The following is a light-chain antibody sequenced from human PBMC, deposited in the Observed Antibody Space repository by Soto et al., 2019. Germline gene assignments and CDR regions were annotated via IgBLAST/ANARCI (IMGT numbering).Light chain of an antibody. V-gene: IGKV2-28*01. CDR2: LGS. Sequence: DIVMTQSPLSLPVTPGEPASISCRSSQSLLHSNGYNYLDWYLQKPGQSPQLLIYLGSNRAPRVPDRFNGSGSGTDFILNIIRGESQDVWVYHFMQALQTAYTVGQGNKVDI. CDR1: QSLLHSNGYNY. J-gene: IGKJ2*01. CDR3: MQALQTAYT.